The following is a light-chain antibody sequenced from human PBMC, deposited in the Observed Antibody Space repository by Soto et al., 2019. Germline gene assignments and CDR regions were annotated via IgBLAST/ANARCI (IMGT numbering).Light chain of an antibody. J-gene: IGKJ1*01. CDR2: GAS. CDR3: QQYFEWPPMT. Sequence: EVVMTQSPATLSASRGERATLSCWASETVATNLAWYQQKPGQAPRLLISGASTRAAGISDRFRGSGSGTEFTLTISSLRSEDSGIYYCQQYFEWPPMTFGQGTKVDIK. CDR1: ETVATN. V-gene: IGKV3-15*01.